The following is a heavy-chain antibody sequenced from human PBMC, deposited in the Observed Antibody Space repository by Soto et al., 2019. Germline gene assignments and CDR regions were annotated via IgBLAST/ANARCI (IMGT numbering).Heavy chain of an antibody. V-gene: IGHV3-48*01. Sequence: GGSLRLSCAASGFTFSSYSMNWVRQAPGKGLEWVSYISSSSSTIYYADSVKGRFTISRDNAKNSLYLQMNSLRAEDTAVYYWARDHDGDLKKFDYWGQGTLVTVSS. J-gene: IGHJ4*02. CDR3: ARDHDGDLKKFDY. CDR1: GFTFSSYS. D-gene: IGHD4-17*01. CDR2: ISSSSSTI.